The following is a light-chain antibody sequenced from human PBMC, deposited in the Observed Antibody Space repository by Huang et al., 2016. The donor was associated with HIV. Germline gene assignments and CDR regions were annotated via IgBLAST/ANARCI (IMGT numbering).Light chain of an antibody. J-gene: IGKJ4*01. V-gene: IGKV3-11*01. CDR3: QQRSNWPPLT. CDR1: QNVYSY. Sequence: EIVLTQSPATLSLSPGERATLSCRASQNVYSYLAWYQQKPGQAPRLLISDASNRAAGVPARCSGSGSGTDFNLTISSLEPDDFAVYYCQQRSNWPPLTFGGGTRVEIK. CDR2: DAS.